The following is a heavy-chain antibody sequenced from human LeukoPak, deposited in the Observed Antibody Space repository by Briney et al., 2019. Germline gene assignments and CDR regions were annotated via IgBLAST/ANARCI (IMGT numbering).Heavy chain of an antibody. CDR2: IYSGGTT. J-gene: IGHJ6*03. D-gene: IGHD6-13*01. CDR3: ARGGAAPTPYYYYYYMDV. Sequence: GGSLRHSCAASGFTVSSNYMSWVRQAPGKGLEWVSVIYSGGTTYYADSVKGRFTISRDNSKNALYLQMNSLRAEDTAVYYCARGGAAPTPYYYYYYMDVWGKGTTVTVSS. V-gene: IGHV3-53*01. CDR1: GFTVSSNY.